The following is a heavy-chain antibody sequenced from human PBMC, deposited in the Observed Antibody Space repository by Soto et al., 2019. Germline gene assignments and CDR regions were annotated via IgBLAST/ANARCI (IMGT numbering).Heavy chain of an antibody. V-gene: IGHV3-23*01. J-gene: IGHJ4*02. Sequence: GGSLRLSCAASGFTFSSYAMSWVRQAPGKGLEWVSAISGSGGSTYYADSVKGRFTISRDNSKNTLYLQMNSLRAEDTAVYYCAKAPGKGYCSGGSCYWSDYWGQGTQVTVSS. D-gene: IGHD2-15*01. CDR1: GFTFSSYA. CDR2: ISGSGGST. CDR3: AKAPGKGYCSGGSCYWSDY.